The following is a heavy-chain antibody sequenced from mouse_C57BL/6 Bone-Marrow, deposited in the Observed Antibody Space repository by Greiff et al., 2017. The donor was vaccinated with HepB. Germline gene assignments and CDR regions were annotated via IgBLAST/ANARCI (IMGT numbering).Heavy chain of an antibody. CDR1: GYTFTDYN. CDR3: ARRDYRYFDV. Sequence: EVQLKESGPELVKPGASVKIPCKASGYTFTDYNMDWVKQSHGKSLEWIGDINPNNGGTIYNQKFKGKATLTVDKSSSTAYMELRSLTSEDTAVYYCARRDYRYFDVWGTGTTVTVSS. CDR2: INPNNGGT. V-gene: IGHV1-18*01. D-gene: IGHD1-1*02. J-gene: IGHJ1*03.